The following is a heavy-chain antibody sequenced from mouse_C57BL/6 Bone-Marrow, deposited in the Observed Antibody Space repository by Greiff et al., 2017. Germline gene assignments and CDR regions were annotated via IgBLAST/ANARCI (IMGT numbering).Heavy chain of an antibody. CDR2: IYPRSGNT. CDR1: GYTFTSYG. CDR3: ARPAGDAMDY. Sequence: VQLQESGAELARPGASVKLSCKASGYTFTSYGISWVKQRTGQGLEWIGEIYPRSGNTYYNEKFKGKATLTADKSSSTAYMELRSLTSEDSAVYFCARPAGDAMDYWGQGTSVTVSS. J-gene: IGHJ4*01. V-gene: IGHV1-81*01.